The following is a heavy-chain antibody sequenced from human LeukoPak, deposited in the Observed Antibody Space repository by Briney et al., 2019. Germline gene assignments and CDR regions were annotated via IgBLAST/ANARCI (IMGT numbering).Heavy chain of an antibody. CDR1: GFTFSDYY. CDR2: IISSSSYT. D-gene: IGHD1-1*01. V-gene: IGHV3-11*03. J-gene: IGHJ4*02. Sequence: PGGSLRLSCAASGFTFSDYYMSWIRQAPGKGLEWVSYIISSSSYTNYADSVKGRFIISRDKSKNMLYLQMNGLRAEDTAIYYCAKGQELDDGVFDSWGQGTLVTVSS. CDR3: AKGQELDDGVFDS.